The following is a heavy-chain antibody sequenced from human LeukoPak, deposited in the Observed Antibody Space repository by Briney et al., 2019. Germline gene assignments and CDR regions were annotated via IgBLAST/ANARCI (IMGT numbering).Heavy chain of an antibody. D-gene: IGHD2-2*01. CDR2: IKQDGSDK. CDR1: GLTFSSYW. V-gene: IGHV3-7*05. Sequence: PGGSLTLSCAASGLTFSSYWMRWVRQAPGKGLEWVANIKQDGSDKYYVDSVKGRLTISRDNSKNPLYLQMNSLRAEDTAVYYCARTQCISTRCAHDFDYWGQGTLVTVSS. J-gene: IGHJ4*02. CDR3: ARTQCISTRCAHDFDY.